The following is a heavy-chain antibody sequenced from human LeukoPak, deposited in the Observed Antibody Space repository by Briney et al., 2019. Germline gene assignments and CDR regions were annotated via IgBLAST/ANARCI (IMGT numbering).Heavy chain of an antibody. CDR2: INGGGGST. Sequence: GGSLRLSCAASGFTFSSYWMNWVRQAPGKGLEWVSSINGGGGSTYYADSVKGRFTISRDNSKNTLYLQMNSLRAEDTAVYYCAKPAKTDYADYWGQGTLVTVSS. J-gene: IGHJ4*02. D-gene: IGHD1-14*01. CDR3: AKPAKTDYADY. CDR1: GFTFSSYW. V-gene: IGHV3-23*01.